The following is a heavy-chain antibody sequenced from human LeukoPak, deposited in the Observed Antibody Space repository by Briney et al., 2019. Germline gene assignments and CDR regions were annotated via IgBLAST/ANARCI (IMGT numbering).Heavy chain of an antibody. V-gene: IGHV4-59*01. Sequence: PSETLSLTCIVSGGSISSYYWSWIRQFPGKGLEWIGYIHYSGSANYNPSLKSRVSISVDTSKKQFSLKLNSVTAADTVVYYCATVYSYGSRLDYWGQGTLVTVSS. J-gene: IGHJ4*02. D-gene: IGHD5-18*01. CDR1: GGSISSYY. CDR3: ATVYSYGSRLDY. CDR2: IHYSGSA.